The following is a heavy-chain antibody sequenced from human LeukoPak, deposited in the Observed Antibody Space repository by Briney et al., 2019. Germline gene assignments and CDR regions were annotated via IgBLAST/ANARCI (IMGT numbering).Heavy chain of an antibody. Sequence: SETLSLSCAVYGGSFSGYYWSWIRQPPGKGLEWTGEINHSGSTNYNPSLKSRVTISVDTSKNQFSLKLSSVTAADTAVYYCARGASLYYSGSYYFAPWGQGTLVTVSS. CDR1: GGSFSGYY. CDR2: INHSGST. CDR3: ARGASLYYSGSYYFAP. D-gene: IGHD1-26*01. J-gene: IGHJ5*02. V-gene: IGHV4-34*01.